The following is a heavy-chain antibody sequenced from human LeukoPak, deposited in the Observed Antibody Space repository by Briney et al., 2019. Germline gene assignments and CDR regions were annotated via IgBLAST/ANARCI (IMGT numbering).Heavy chain of an antibody. J-gene: IGHJ3*02. CDR3: ARDRDYYGSGSYYRDTGAFDI. V-gene: IGHV3-7*03. CDR2: IKQDGREK. Sequence: GGCLRLSCAASGFTFSSHWMSWVRQAPGKGLEWVANIKQDGREKYYVDSVKGRFTISRDNAKNSLYLQMNSLRAEDTAVYYCARDRDYYGSGSYYRDTGAFDIWGQGTMVTVSS. CDR1: GFTFSSHW. D-gene: IGHD3-10*01.